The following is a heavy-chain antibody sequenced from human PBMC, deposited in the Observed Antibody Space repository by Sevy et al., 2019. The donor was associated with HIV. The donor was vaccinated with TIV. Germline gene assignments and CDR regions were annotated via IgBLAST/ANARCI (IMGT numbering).Heavy chain of an antibody. D-gene: IGHD2-8*01. V-gene: IGHV3-23*01. J-gene: IGHJ4*02. Sequence: GGSLRLSCAVSGFNFNIYSMSWVRQAPGKGLEWVSTLSFGCGKINSADSVKGRFIISRDDSKNTLYLQMNSLRAEDTAVYCCAREGCTRPHDYWGQGTLVTVSS. CDR1: GFNFNIYS. CDR2: LSFGCGKI. CDR3: AREGCTRPHDY.